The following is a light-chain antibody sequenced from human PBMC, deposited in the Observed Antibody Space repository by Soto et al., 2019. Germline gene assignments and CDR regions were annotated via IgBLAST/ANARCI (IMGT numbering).Light chain of an antibody. CDR2: KAS. Sequence: DIQMTQSPSSLSASVGDRVTITCQASHDISNYLNWYQQKPGKAPKLLIYKASSLESGVPSRFSGSGSGTEFTLTISSLQPDDFATYYCQQYNSYPRTFGPGTKVDNK. J-gene: IGKJ3*01. CDR3: QQYNSYPRT. CDR1: HDISNY. V-gene: IGKV1-5*03.